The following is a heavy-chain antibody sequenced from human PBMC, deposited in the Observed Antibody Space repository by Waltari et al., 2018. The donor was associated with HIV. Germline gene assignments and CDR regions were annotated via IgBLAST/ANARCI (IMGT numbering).Heavy chain of an antibody. Sequence: EVHLLESGGGSVRPGGSLRLSCAASGFHSSGSVIPGVLQAQGKGWGWVSRIDMSGGGTYYAESVKGRVTISRDNSKRTVHLQMDSLRAEYTAVYYCAKGGYCNIIKGYWDAYDMWGQGTMVTVSS. J-gene: IGHJ3*02. CDR1: GFHSSGSV. D-gene: IGHD2-2*03. CDR3: AKGGYCNIIKGYWDAYDM. CDR2: IDMSGGGT. V-gene: IGHV3-23*05.